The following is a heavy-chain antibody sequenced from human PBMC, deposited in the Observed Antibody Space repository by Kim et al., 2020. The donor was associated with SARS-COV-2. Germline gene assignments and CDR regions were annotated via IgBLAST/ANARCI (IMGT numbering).Heavy chain of an antibody. CDR3: ARPRRYGGNADDFDI. Sequence: GESLKISCKGSGYSFTTYWIGWVRQMPGKGLEWMGIIYPGDSDTRYSPSFQGQVTISADKSISTAYLQWSSLKASDTAMYYCARPRRYGGNADDFDIWGQGTMVTVSS. D-gene: IGHD4-17*01. CDR1: GYSFTTYW. V-gene: IGHV5-51*01. J-gene: IGHJ3*02. CDR2: IYPGDSDT.